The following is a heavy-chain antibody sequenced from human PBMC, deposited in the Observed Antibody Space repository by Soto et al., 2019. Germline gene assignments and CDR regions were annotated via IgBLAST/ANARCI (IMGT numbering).Heavy chain of an antibody. J-gene: IGHJ5*02. V-gene: IGHV3-48*02. CDR1: GFTFRSYS. D-gene: IGHD5-18*01. Sequence: GGSLRLSCAASGFTFRSYSMNWVRQAPGKGLEWVSYISSSSSTIYYAESVKGRFTISRDNAKNSLYLQMNSLRDEDTAVYYCARDHQYSYGLNWFGPWGQGTLVTVSS. CDR3: ARDHQYSYGLNWFGP. CDR2: ISSSSSTI.